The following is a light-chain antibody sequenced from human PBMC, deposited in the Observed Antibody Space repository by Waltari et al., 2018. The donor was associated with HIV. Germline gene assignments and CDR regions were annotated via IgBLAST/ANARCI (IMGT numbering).Light chain of an antibody. CDR1: QSISNY. Sequence: DIQMTQSPSSLSASVGDRVTITCRASQSISNYLNWYQQKPGKAPKVLIYAASSLHGGVPSRFSGSGSGTDFTLTISSLQPEDFATYYCQQTYSSPSTFGPGTKVEVK. V-gene: IGKV1-39*01. CDR2: AAS. CDR3: QQTYSSPST. J-gene: IGKJ1*01.